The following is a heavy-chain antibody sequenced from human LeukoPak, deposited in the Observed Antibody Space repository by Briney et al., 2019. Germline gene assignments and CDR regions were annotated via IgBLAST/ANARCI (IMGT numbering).Heavy chain of an antibody. J-gene: IGHJ5*02. D-gene: IGHD2-2*01. Sequence: GGSLRLSCAASGFTFSSYCMHWVRQAPGKGLEWVAVISYDGSNKYYADSVKGRFTISRDNSENTLYLQMNSLRAEDTAVYYCARDACSSTSCCEDNWFDPWGQGTLVTVSS. CDR3: ARDACSSTSCCEDNWFDP. CDR1: GFTFSSYC. V-gene: IGHV3-30*03. CDR2: ISYDGSNK.